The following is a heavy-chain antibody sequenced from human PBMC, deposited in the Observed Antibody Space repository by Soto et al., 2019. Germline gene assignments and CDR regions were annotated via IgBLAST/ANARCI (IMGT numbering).Heavy chain of an antibody. CDR2: VSGDGGTT. CDR3: AKDDSQMPYAARGDCFDP. D-gene: IGHD2-2*01. CDR1: GFTFSSHA. Sequence: EVQLLESGGGLVQPGGSLRISCTASGFTFSSHAMSWVRQAPGKGLLWVSGVSGDGGTTNYADSVKGRFTISRDNSKNTQYLQMTSLRAEDRAVYFGAKDDSQMPYAARGDCFDPWGQGTLVTVSS. J-gene: IGHJ5*02. V-gene: IGHV3-23*01.